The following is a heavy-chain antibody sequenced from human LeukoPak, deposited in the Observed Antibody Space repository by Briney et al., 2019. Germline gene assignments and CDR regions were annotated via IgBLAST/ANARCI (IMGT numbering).Heavy chain of an antibody. V-gene: IGHV3-11*01. Sequence: GGSLRLSCAASGFTFSDHYMSWFRLSPGKGLEWLSYITSSGTTTDYADSVKGRFTISRDYAKNSMFLQMNSLRPEDTAVYYCARDPDYGDPEWGQGTLVTVSS. CDR2: ITSSGTTT. D-gene: IGHD4-17*01. CDR3: ARDPDYGDPE. J-gene: IGHJ4*02. CDR1: GFTFSDHY.